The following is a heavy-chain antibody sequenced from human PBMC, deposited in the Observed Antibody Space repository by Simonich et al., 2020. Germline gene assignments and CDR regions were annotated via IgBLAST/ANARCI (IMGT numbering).Heavy chain of an antibody. CDR3: ATYYFDY. V-gene: IGHV3-23*01. CDR2: IMGSGGST. J-gene: IGHJ4*02. CDR1: GFTFSSYA. Sequence: EVQLLESGGGLVQPGGSLRLSCAASGFTFSSYAMSWVRQAPGKRMEWVSAIMGSGGSTYYTDSVKGRFTISRDNSKNTLYLQMNSLRAEDTAVYYCATYYFDYWGQGTLVTVSS.